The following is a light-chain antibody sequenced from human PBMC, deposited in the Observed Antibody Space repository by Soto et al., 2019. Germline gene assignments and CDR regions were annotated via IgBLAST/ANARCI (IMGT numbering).Light chain of an antibody. CDR3: QQSYSTLWT. Sequence: DIQMTQSPSSLSASVGDRVTITCRASQSISSYLNWYQQKPGKAPKLLIYAASSLQSGVPSRFSGSGSGTDFTLTISSLQPEDFATYYCQQSYSTLWTFGQGTKEDIK. CDR1: QSISSY. V-gene: IGKV1-39*01. CDR2: AAS. J-gene: IGKJ1*01.